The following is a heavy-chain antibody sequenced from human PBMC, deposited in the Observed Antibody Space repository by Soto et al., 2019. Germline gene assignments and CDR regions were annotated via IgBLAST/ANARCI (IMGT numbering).Heavy chain of an antibody. D-gene: IGHD3-10*01. CDR3: ARDGGWFGELSLFDY. V-gene: IGHV3-66*01. CDR2: IYSGGST. CDR1: GFTVSSNY. J-gene: IGHJ4*02. Sequence: GGSLRLSCAASGFTVSSNYMSWVRQAPGKGLEWVSVIYSGGSTYYADSVKGRFTISRDNSKNTLYLQMNSLRAEDTAVYYCARDGGWFGELSLFDYWGQGTLVTVSS.